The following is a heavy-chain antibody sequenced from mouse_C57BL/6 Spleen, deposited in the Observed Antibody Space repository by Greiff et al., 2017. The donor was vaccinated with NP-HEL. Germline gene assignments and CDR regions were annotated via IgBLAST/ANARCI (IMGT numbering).Heavy chain of an antibody. J-gene: IGHJ2*01. CDR2: IYPGDGDT. Sequence: QVQLQQSGPELVKPGASVKISCKASGYAFSSSWMNWVKQRPGKGLEWIGRIYPGDGDTNYNGKFKGKATLTAEKSSSTAYMQLSSLTSEDSAVYFCAREKGIYYSNYGDFDYWGQGTTLTVSS. V-gene: IGHV1-82*01. CDR3: AREKGIYYSNYGDFDY. D-gene: IGHD2-5*01. CDR1: GYAFSSSW.